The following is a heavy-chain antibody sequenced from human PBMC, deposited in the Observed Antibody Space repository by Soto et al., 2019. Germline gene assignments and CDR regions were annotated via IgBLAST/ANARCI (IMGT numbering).Heavy chain of an antibody. Sequence: NPSETLSLTCTVSGGSISSSSYYWGWIRQPPGKGLEWIGSIYYSGSTYYNPSLKSRVTISVDTSKNQFSLKLSSVTAADTAVYYCARRGGDGYNFDYWGQGTLVTVSS. J-gene: IGHJ4*02. V-gene: IGHV4-39*01. D-gene: IGHD5-12*01. CDR2: IYYSGST. CDR3: ARRGGDGYNFDY. CDR1: GGSISSSSYY.